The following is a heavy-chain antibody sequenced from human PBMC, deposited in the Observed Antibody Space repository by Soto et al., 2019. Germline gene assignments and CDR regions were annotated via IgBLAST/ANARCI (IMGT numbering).Heavy chain of an antibody. CDR3: ARKDYYDSGMYYYDY. V-gene: IGHV1-3*01. D-gene: IGHD3-22*01. CDR1: GYTFNKYP. Sequence: ASVKVSCKTSGYTFNKYPINWVRQAPGQGLEWMGWINPGNGDTGYSQKFQDRVTITRDTSASTAYMELSSLRSEDTAVYYCARKDYYDSGMYYYDYWGQGTLVTVSS. J-gene: IGHJ4*02. CDR2: INPGNGDT.